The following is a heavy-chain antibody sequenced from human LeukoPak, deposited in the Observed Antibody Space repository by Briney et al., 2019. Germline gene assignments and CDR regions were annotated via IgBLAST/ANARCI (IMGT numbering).Heavy chain of an antibody. CDR3: ARGPGPRFFDY. Sequence: SETLSLTCTVSGYSISSGYYWGWIRQPPGKGLEWIGSIYHSGSTYYNPSLKSRVTISVDTSKNQFSLKLSSVTAADTAVYYCARGPGPRFFDYWGQGTLLSVSS. V-gene: IGHV4-38-2*02. CDR2: IYHSGST. CDR1: GYSISSGYY. J-gene: IGHJ4*02.